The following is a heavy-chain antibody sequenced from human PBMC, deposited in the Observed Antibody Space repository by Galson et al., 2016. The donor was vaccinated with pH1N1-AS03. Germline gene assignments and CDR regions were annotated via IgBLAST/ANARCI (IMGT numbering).Heavy chain of an antibody. CDR3: TRVNHLARGMDV. J-gene: IGHJ6*02. Sequence: CAISGDSVSNDIAAWNWIRQSPSRGLEWLGRTFYRPEGWSDRYAPSIRSRIRISPDTSKNQISLQLNSVTPEDTAVYFCTRVNHLARGMDVWGQGTTVIVSS. CDR1: GDSVSNDIAA. CDR2: TFYRPEGWSD. V-gene: IGHV6-1*01.